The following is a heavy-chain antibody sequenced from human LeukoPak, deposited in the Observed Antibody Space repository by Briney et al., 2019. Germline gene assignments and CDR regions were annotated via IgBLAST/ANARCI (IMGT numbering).Heavy chain of an antibody. CDR1: GFTFSSYE. CDR3: AKDVGYCSSTSCSLNLAFDY. V-gene: IGHV3-48*03. Sequence: PGGSLRLSCAASGFTFSSYEMNWVRQAPGKGLEWVSYISSSGSTIYYADSVKGRFTISRDNAKNSLYLQMNSLRAEDTAVYYCAKDVGYCSSTSCSLNLAFDYWGQGTLVTVSS. J-gene: IGHJ4*02. D-gene: IGHD2-2*01. CDR2: ISSSGSTI.